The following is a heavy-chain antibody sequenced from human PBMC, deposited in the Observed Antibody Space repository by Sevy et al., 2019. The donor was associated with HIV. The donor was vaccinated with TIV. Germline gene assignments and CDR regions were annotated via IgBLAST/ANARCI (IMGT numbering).Heavy chain of an antibody. Sequence: GGSLRLSCAASGFTFSSYSMNWVRQAPGKGLEWVSYISSSSTIYYADSVKGRFTISRDNAKNSLYLQMNSLRDEDTAVYYCARVHPDEHYFDYRGQGTLVTVSS. CDR2: ISSSSTI. CDR1: GFTFSSYS. J-gene: IGHJ4*02. CDR3: ARVHPDEHYFDY. V-gene: IGHV3-48*02.